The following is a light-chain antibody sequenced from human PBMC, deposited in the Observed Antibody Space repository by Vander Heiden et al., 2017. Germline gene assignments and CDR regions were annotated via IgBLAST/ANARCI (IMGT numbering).Light chain of an antibody. CDR1: SGHSSYA. CDR2: LNSDGSH. CDR3: QTWDTGIQV. J-gene: IGLJ1*01. Sequence: QLVLTQSPSASASLGASVKLTCTLSSGHSSYAIAWHQQQPEKGPRYLMKLNSDGSHTKGAGIPDRFSGSSSGAERYRTISSLQSDDEADYYCQTWDTGIQVFGTGTKVTVL. V-gene: IGLV4-69*01.